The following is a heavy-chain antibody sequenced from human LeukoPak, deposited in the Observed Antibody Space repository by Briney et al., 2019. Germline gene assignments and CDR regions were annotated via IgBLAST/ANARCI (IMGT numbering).Heavy chain of an antibody. J-gene: IGHJ4*02. CDR2: ISHSGGAT. CDR3: ANFKGKDGIRDHFDY. Sequence: GGSLRLSCAAFGIAFDKNAMSWVRQAPGKGLEWVSTISHSGGATHYADSVKGRFTISRDNSKNTVSLQMSSLRVEDTAVYYCANFKGKDGIRDHFDYWGQGTLVTVSS. V-gene: IGHV3-23*01. CDR1: GIAFDKNA. D-gene: IGHD5-24*01.